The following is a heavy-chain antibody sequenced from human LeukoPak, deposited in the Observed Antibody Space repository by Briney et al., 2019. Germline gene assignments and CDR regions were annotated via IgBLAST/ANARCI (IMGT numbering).Heavy chain of an antibody. J-gene: IGHJ3*02. Sequence: ASVKVSCKASGYTFTGYYMHWVRQSPGQGLEWMGWINPNSGGTNYAQKFQGRVTMTRDTSISTAYMELSRLRSDDMAVYYCARGAHLYCSGGSCYSKPNDAFDIWGQGTKVTVSS. D-gene: IGHD2-15*01. V-gene: IGHV1-2*02. CDR3: ARGAHLYCSGGSCYSKPNDAFDI. CDR2: INPNSGGT. CDR1: GYTFTGYY.